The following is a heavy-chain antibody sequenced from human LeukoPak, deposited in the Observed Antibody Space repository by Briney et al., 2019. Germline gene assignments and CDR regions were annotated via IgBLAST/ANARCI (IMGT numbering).Heavy chain of an antibody. CDR2: IWYDGSNK. J-gene: IGHJ4*02. CDR1: GFTFSSYG. Sequence: PGGSLRLSCAASGFTFSSYGMHWVRQAPGKGLEWVSLIWYDGSNKYYADSVKGRFTISRDNSKNTLYLRMNSLRAEDTAVYYCARDWGKGDYWGQGTLVTVSS. D-gene: IGHD3-16*01. V-gene: IGHV3-33*01. CDR3: ARDWGKGDY.